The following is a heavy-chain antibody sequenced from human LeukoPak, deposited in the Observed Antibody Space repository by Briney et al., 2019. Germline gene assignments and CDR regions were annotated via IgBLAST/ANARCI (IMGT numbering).Heavy chain of an antibody. D-gene: IGHD6-13*01. CDR2: INRSGST. CDR3: ARANSSLHYFDY. Sequence: SGGSLRLSCAASGFTFRDSWMHWVRQAPGKGLEWIGEINRSGSTNYNPSLKSRVTISVDTSKNQFSLKLSSVTAADTAVYYCARANSSLHYFDYWGQGTLVTVSS. CDR1: GFTFRDSW. V-gene: IGHV4-34*01. J-gene: IGHJ4*02.